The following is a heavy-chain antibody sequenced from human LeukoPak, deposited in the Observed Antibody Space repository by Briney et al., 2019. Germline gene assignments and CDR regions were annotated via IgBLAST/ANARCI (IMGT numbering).Heavy chain of an antibody. CDR2: ISAYNGNT. V-gene: IGHV1-18*01. Sequence: GGTLRLSCAASGYTFTSYGISWVRQAPGQGLEWMGWISAYNGNTNYAQKFQGRVTMTRDTSISTAYMELSRLRSDDTAVYYCATEGYSSSWYYFDYWGQGTLVTVSS. J-gene: IGHJ4*02. D-gene: IGHD6-13*01. CDR1: GYTFTSYG. CDR3: ATEGYSSSWYYFDY.